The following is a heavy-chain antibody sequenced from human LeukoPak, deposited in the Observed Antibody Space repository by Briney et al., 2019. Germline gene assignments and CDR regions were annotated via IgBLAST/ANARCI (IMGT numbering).Heavy chain of an antibody. V-gene: IGHV3-13*04. CDR2: IGIAGDT. D-gene: IGHD2-8*01. CDR3: ARDRLSNGAGWYFDL. Sequence: GGSLRLSCAASGFTFSSYDMHWVRQVTGRGLEWVSAIGIAGDTYYVGSVQGRFTISRENGKNSLFLQMNSLSAGDTAVYYCARDRLSNGAGWYFDLWGRGTLVTVPS. J-gene: IGHJ2*01. CDR1: GFTFSSYD.